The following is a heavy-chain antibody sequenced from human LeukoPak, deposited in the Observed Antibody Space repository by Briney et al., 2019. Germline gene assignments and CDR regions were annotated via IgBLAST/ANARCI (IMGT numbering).Heavy chain of an antibody. Sequence: PGGSLRLSCAASGFVLSDYGMHWVRQAPGKGLEWVAFVRHDGSNEYYADSVKGRFTISRDNAKNSLYLQMNSLRAEDTAVYYCARVSHDGWEYYYYYYMDIWGKGTTVTVSS. J-gene: IGHJ6*03. CDR1: GFVLSDYG. V-gene: IGHV3-30*02. CDR2: VRHDGSNE. D-gene: IGHD5-24*01. CDR3: ARVSHDGWEYYYYYYMDI.